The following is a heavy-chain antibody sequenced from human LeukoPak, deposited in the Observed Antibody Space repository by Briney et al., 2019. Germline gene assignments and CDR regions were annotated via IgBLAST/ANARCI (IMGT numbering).Heavy chain of an antibody. CDR1: GGSFSGYY. D-gene: IGHD2-15*01. Sequence: SETLSLTCAVYGGSFSGYYWSRIRQPPGKGLEWIGEINHSGSTNYNPSLKSRVTISVDTSKNQFSLKLSSVTAADTAVYYCASSRVAAASAFDIWGQGTMVTVSS. J-gene: IGHJ3*02. V-gene: IGHV4-34*01. CDR2: INHSGST. CDR3: ASSRVAAASAFDI.